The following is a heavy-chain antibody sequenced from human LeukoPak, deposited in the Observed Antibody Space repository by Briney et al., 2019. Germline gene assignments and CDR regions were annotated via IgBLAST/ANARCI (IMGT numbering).Heavy chain of an antibody. V-gene: IGHV5-51*01. J-gene: IGHJ4*02. CDR2: ISPGDSDT. CDR3: ARRIVAAGTKYFDY. D-gene: IGHD6-13*01. CDR1: GYSFTSYW. Sequence: GESLKISCKGSGYSFTSYWIGWVRQMPGKGLEWMGIISPGDSDTRYSPSLQGQVTISVDKSISTAFLQWSSLKASDTAMHYCARRIVAAGTKYFDYWGQGTLVTVSS.